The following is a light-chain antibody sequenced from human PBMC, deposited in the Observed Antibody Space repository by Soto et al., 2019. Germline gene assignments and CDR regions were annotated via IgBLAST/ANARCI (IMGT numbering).Light chain of an antibody. Sequence: EIVMTQSPATLSVSPGERATLSCRASQSVSGNLAWYQQKPGQAPRLLIYAASTRATGIPARFSGSGSGTEFTLPLSSLQSEDFAVYYCQQYNNWPPITFGPGTKVDI. CDR1: QSVSGN. V-gene: IGKV3-15*01. CDR2: AAS. J-gene: IGKJ3*01. CDR3: QQYNNWPPIT.